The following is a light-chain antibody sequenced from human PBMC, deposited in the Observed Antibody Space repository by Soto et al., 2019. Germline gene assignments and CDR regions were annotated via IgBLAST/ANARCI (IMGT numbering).Light chain of an antibody. V-gene: IGLV2-14*01. Sequence: QSALTQPASVSGSPEQSIAISCTGTSSDVGGYNYVSWYQQHPGKAPKLMIYDVSNRPSGVSNRFSGSQSGSTASLTISGLRAEDEADYYCSSYTSSNTYVFGTGTKLTVL. J-gene: IGLJ1*01. CDR3: SSYTSSNTYV. CDR2: DVS. CDR1: SSDVGGYNY.